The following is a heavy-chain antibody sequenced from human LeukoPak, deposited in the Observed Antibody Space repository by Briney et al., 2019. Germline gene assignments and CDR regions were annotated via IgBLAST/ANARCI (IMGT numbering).Heavy chain of an antibody. V-gene: IGHV1-18*01. D-gene: IGHD6-19*01. J-gene: IGHJ5*01. CDR3: ARDPSGYTSGWFDY. CDR2: ISAYKGDT. CDR1: AYTFTSYG. Sequence: ASVKVSCKASAYTFTSYGLIWVRQAPGQGLEWMGWISAYKGDTKYAQNLQDRVTMTIDTSTSTAYMELGSLRSDDTAVYYCARDPSGYTSGWFDYWGQGTLVTVSS.